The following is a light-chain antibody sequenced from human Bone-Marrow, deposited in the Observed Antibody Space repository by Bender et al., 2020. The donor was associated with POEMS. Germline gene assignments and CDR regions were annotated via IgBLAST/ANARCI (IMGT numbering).Light chain of an antibody. V-gene: IGLV1-47*02. Sequence: QSVLTQPPSASGTPGQRVTISCSGGISNIGSNYVYWYQHLSGTAPKLLIYGYNNRPSGVPDRFSGSKSGTSASLAITGLQAEDEADYYCQAWDSNTAVFGGGTKLTVL. CDR3: QAWDSNTAV. CDR1: ISNIGSNY. CDR2: GYN. J-gene: IGLJ3*02.